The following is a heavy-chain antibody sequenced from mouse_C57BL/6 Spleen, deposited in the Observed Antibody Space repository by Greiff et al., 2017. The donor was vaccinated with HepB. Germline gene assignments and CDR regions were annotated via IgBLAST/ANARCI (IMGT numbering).Heavy chain of an antibody. Sequence: VQLQQSGPELVKPGASVKISCKASGYTFTDYYMNWVKQSHGKSLEWIGDINPNNGGTSYNQKFKGKATLTVDKSSSTAYMELRSLTSEDSAVYYCARGSYTLAYWGQGTLVTVSA. CDR1: GYTFTDYY. V-gene: IGHV1-26*01. CDR3: ARGSYTLAY. J-gene: IGHJ3*01. D-gene: IGHD2-12*01. CDR2: INPNNGGT.